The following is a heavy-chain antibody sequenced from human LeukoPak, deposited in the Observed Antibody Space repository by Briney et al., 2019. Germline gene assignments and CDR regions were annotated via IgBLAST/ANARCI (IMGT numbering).Heavy chain of an antibody. Sequence: GGSLRLPCAASGFTFSSYSMSWVRQAPGKGLEWVSSITSGSTYIYYADSVKGRFTISRDNAKNSLYLQMNSLTAEDTAVYHCARATIFGVVIPIYYGMDVWGQGTTVTVSS. V-gene: IGHV3-21*01. D-gene: IGHD3-3*01. CDR3: ARATIFGVVIPIYYGMDV. J-gene: IGHJ6*02. CDR2: ITSGSTYI. CDR1: GFTFSSYS.